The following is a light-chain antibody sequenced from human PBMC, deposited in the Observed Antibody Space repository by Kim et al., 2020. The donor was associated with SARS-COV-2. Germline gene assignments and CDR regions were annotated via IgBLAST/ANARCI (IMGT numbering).Light chain of an antibody. V-gene: IGLV3-1*01. J-gene: IGLJ2*01. CDR1: RLGDKY. CDR3: QAWDSSTAI. Sequence: SYELTQPPSVSMSPGQTVSISCSGERLGDKYAFWYQQRSGQSPVLVIYQGDKRPSGIPARFSGFLSGNTATLTISGTQPMDEADYYCQAWDSSTAIFGGGTQMNVL. CDR2: QGD.